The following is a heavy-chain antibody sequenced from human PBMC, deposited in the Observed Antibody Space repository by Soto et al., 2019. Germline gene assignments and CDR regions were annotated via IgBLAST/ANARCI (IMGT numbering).Heavy chain of an antibody. CDR2: ISYDGSNK. Sequence: SYVIHVALKNKGKGLEWVAVISYDGSNKYYADSVKGRFTISRDNSKNTLYLQMNSLRAEDTAVYYCAKDPYYYDSSGYYIPPFDYWGQGTLVTVSS. D-gene: IGHD3-22*01. J-gene: IGHJ4*02. CDR3: AKDPYYYDSSGYYIPPFDY. V-gene: IGHV3-30*18. CDR1: SYV.